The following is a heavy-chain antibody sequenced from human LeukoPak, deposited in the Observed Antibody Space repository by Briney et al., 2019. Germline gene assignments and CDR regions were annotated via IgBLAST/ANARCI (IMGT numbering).Heavy chain of an antibody. CDR1: GFTVSSNY. CDR2: IYSGGST. D-gene: IGHD4-23*01. CDR3: ANVYGGATFDY. V-gene: IGHV3-53*01. J-gene: IGHJ4*02. Sequence: PGGSLRLSCTASGFTVSSNYMSWVRQAPGKGLEWVSVIYSGGSTYYADSVKGRFTISRDNSKNTLYLQMNSLRAEDTAVYYCANVYGGATFDYWGQGTLVTVSS.